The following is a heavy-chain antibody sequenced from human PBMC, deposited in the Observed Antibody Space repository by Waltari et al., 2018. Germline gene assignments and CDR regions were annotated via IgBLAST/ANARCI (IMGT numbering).Heavy chain of an antibody. CDR1: GGSISSYY. V-gene: IGHV4-59*01. CDR2: IYYSGST. J-gene: IGHJ5*02. D-gene: IGHD2-2*01. CDR3: ARVGGLCSSTSCYVNWFDP. Sequence: QVQLQESGSGLVKPSETLSLTCTVSGGSISSYYWSWIRQPPGKGLEWIGYIYYSGSTNYNPSLKSRVTISVETSKNQFSLKLSSVTAADTAVYYCARVGGLCSSTSCYVNWFDPWGQGTLVTVSS.